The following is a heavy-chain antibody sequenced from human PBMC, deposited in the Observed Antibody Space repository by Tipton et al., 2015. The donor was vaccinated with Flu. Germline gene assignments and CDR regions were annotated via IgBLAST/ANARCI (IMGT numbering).Heavy chain of an antibody. J-gene: IGHJ3*02. Sequence: TLSLTCTVSGGSISSGSYYWGWIRQPAGKGLEWIGRIYTSGSTGYNPSLKGRATISVDASKNQFSLKLSSVTAADTAVYYCATHCVGVCSHAFDIWGQGTMVTVSS. CDR2: IYTSGST. V-gene: IGHV4-61*02. D-gene: IGHD2-21*02. CDR3: ATHCVGVCSHAFDI. CDR1: GGSISSGSYY.